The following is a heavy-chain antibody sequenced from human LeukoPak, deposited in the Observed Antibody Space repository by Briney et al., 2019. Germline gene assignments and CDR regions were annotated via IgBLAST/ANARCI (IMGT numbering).Heavy chain of an antibody. J-gene: IGHJ6*02. D-gene: IGHD1/OR15-1a*01. CDR1: GYTFTYRY. CDR2: ITPLNGNT. CDR3: ASEHYYDYYYGMDV. Sequence: ASVKVSCKASGYTFTYRYLHWVRQAPGQALEWMGWITPLNGNTNYAQKFQDRVTITRDRSMSTAYMELSSLRSEDTAMYYCASEHYYDYYYGMDVWGQGTTVTVSS. V-gene: IGHV1-45*02.